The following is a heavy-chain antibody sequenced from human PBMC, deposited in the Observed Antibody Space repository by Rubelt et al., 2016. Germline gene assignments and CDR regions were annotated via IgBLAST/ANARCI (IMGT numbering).Heavy chain of an antibody. CDR1: GGSSSAYY. CDR3: AGDCIGGATCAFDI. Sequence: QVQLQQWGAGLLKPSETLSLTCAVYGGSSSAYYWSWIRQTPGKGLEWIGEINHRGSANYTPPLKIRVTMSIDTSKNQFALRRSAVTAADTAVDYCAGDCIGGATCAFDIWGQGTMVTVSS. D-gene: IGHD1-26*01. CDR2: INHRGSA. J-gene: IGHJ3*02. V-gene: IGHV4-34*01.